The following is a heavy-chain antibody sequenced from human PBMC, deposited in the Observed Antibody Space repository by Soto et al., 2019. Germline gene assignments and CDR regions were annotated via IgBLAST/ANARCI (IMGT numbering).Heavy chain of an antibody. CDR1: GFTFSNAW. J-gene: IGHJ6*03. CDR3: TTDRHYYYYYMDV. V-gene: IGHV3-15*01. Sequence: GGSLRLSCAASGFTFSNAWMSWVRQGPGKGLEWVGRIKSKTDGGTTDYAAPVKGRFTISRDDSKNTLYLQMNSLKTEDTAVYYCTTDRHYYYYYMDVWGKGTTVTVSS. CDR2: IKSKTDGGTT.